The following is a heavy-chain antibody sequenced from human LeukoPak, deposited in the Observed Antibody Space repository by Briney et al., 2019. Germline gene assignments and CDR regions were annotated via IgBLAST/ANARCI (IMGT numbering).Heavy chain of an antibody. CDR3: VAYKYILSWSAFDF. J-gene: IGHJ3*01. CDR1: GFTVSSNY. CDR2: IYSGGST. D-gene: IGHD6-13*01. Sequence: GGSLRLSCAASGFTVSSNYMSWVRQAPGKGLEWVSVIYSGGSTYYADSVKGRFTISRGNSKNTLYLQMNSLRAEDTAVYYCVAYKYILSWSAFDFWGRGTMVTVSS. V-gene: IGHV3-53*01.